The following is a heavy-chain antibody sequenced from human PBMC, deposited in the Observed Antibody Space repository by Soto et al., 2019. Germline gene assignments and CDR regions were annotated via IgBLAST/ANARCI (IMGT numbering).Heavy chain of an antibody. D-gene: IGHD3-22*01. J-gene: IGHJ4*02. Sequence: QVILAQSGAEVKKPGSSVKSSCRFPGGSFRTFLITWLRQPPGQRFEWMGGIIPILGTANFTQKFQDRVTFTADESTATAYMTLSSLTSEDTAFYYCTSFDSNGYYPQNHYWGPGTQVTVSS. CDR2: IIPILGTA. CDR1: GGSFRTFL. V-gene: IGHV1-69*01. CDR3: TSFDSNGYYPQNHY.